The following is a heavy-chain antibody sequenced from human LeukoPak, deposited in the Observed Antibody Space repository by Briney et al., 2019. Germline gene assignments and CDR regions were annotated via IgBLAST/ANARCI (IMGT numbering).Heavy chain of an antibody. CDR2: IYYSGST. J-gene: IGHJ6*02. CDR1: GGSISSSSYY. Sequence: SETLSLTCTVSGGSISSSSYYWDWIRQPPGKGLQWIGSIYYSGSTYYNPSLKSRVTISIDTSKDQFSLKLSSVTAADTAVYYCARDRRMYGLDVWGQGTTVTVSS. CDR3: ARDRRMYGLDV. V-gene: IGHV4-39*07.